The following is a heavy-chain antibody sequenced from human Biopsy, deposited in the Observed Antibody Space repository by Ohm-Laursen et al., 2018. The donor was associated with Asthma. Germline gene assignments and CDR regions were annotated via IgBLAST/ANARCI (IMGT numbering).Heavy chain of an antibody. V-gene: IGHV1-2*06. J-gene: IGHJ5*02. CDR3: ARGQKSPGDRWFDP. CDR2: INPNSGGT. D-gene: IGHD7-27*01. Sequence: GASVKVSCKTSGYTFIGYHIHWVRQAPGQGLERMGRINPNSGGTNYAQKFQGRVTMTSDTSISTAYMELSRLRSDDTALYYCARGQKSPGDRWFDPWGQGTLVTVSS. CDR1: GYTFIGYH.